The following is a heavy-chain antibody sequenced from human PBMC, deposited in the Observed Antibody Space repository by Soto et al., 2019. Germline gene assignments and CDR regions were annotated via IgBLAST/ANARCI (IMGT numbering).Heavy chain of an antibody. V-gene: IGHV3-30*18. CDR2: ISYHGSDK. D-gene: IGHD4-17*01. J-gene: IGHJ4*02. CDR1: GFTFSNYG. CDR3: AKDHLTTTVTTVGY. Sequence: QVQLVESGGGVVQPGRSLRLSCAASGFTFSNYGMHWVRQAPGKGLEWVAVISYHGSDKYYADSVKGRFTISRDNSKNTLYLQMDSLRAEDTAVYYCAKDHLTTTVTTVGYGCQGNLVSVSS.